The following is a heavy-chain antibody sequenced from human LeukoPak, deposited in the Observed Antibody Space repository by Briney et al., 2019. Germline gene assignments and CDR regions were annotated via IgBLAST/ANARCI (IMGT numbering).Heavy chain of an antibody. CDR2: ISGSGDST. J-gene: IGHJ4*02. CDR1: GFTFSNYD. Sequence: GGSLRLSCAASGFTFSNYDMSWVRQAPGKGLEWVSTISGSGDSTYYADSVKGRFTISRDNSKNTLYLQMNSLRAEDTAVYYCAKSDPLNYYFDYWGQGTLVTVSS. V-gene: IGHV3-23*01. CDR3: AKSDPLNYYFDY.